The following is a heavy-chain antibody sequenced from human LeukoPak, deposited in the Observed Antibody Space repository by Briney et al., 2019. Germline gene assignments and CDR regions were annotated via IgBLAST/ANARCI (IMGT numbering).Heavy chain of an antibody. CDR1: GGSISSSSYY. CDR2: IYYSGST. V-gene: IGHV4-39*01. D-gene: IGHD5-12*01. Sequence: PSETLSLTCTVSGGSISSSSYYWGLIRQPPGKGLEWIGSIYYSGSTYYNPSLKSRVTISVDTSKNQFSLKLSSVTAADTAVYYCARVLGRGGYAYFDYWGQGTLVTVSS. CDR3: ARVLGRGGYAYFDY. J-gene: IGHJ4*02.